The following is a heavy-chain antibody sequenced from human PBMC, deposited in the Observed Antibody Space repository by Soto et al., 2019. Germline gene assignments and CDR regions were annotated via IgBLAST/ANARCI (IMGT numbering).Heavy chain of an antibody. J-gene: IGHJ4*02. V-gene: IGHV4-59*08. D-gene: IGHD2-21*01. CDR2: IYYSGST. Sequence: SETLSLTCTVSGGSISSYYWSWIRQPPGKGLEWVGYIYYSGSTNYNPSHKSRVTISVDTSKNQFSLKLTSVTATDTAVYYCARHSICGEFDSWGQGTQVTVSS. CDR1: GGSISSYY. CDR3: ARHSICGEFDS.